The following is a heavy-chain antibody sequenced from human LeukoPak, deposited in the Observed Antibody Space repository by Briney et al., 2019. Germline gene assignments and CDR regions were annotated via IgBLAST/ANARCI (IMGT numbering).Heavy chain of an antibody. Sequence: RGGSLRLSCAASGFTFSDHYMDWVRQAPGKGLEGVARSWDKANSYTTEYAASVKGRFTISRDDSKNSLYLEMNSLETEDTAVYYCARRGTGHYYPFDYWGQGTLVTVSS. CDR3: ARRGTGHYYPFDY. J-gene: IGHJ4*02. CDR2: SWDKANSYTT. CDR1: GFTFSDHY. V-gene: IGHV3-72*01. D-gene: IGHD3-10*01.